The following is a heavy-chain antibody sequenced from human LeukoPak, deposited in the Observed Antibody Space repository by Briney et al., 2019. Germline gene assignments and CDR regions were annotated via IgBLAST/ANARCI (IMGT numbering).Heavy chain of an antibody. CDR2: INSDGSST. J-gene: IGHJ4*02. V-gene: IGHV3-74*01. CDR3: ARGGGSGYYYGFDY. Sequence: GGSLRLSCAASGFTFSRYWMHWVRQAPGKGLVWVSRINSDGSSTSYAGSVKGRFTISRDNAKNTLYLQMNSLRAEDTAVYYCARGGGSGYYYGFDYWGQGTLVTVSS. D-gene: IGHD3-22*01. CDR1: GFTFSRYW.